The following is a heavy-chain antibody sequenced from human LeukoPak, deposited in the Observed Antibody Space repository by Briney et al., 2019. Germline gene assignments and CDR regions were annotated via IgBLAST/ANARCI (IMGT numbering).Heavy chain of an antibody. V-gene: IGHV4-4*07. D-gene: IGHD4-17*01. CDR2: ICTSGST. J-gene: IGHJ2*01. Sequence: SETLSLTCTVSGGSISSYYWSWIRQPAGKGLEWIGRICTSGSTNYNPSLKSRVTMSVHTSKNQFPLKLSSVTAADTAVYYCARDEDYGDYWYFDLWGRGTLVTVSS. CDR1: GGSISSYY. CDR3: ARDEDYGDYWYFDL.